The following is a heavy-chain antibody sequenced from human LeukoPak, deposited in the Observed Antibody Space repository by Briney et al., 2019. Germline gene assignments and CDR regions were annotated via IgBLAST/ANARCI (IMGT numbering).Heavy chain of an antibody. CDR1: GLTVSSNH. CDR2: IYSGGSA. V-gene: IGHV3-53*01. CDR3: ARTRDYRFEY. Sequence: PGGSLRLSCAASGLTVSSNHMSWVRQAPGKGLEWVSIIYSGGSAYYADSVKGRFTISRDNAKNTLYLQMSSLRADDTAVYYCARTRDYRFEYWGQGTLATVSS. D-gene: IGHD4-17*01. J-gene: IGHJ4*02.